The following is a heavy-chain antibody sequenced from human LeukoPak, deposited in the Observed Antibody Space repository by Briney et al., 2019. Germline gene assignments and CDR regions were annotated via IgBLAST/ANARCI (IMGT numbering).Heavy chain of an antibody. D-gene: IGHD3-3*01. Sequence: SETLSLTCAVYGGSFSGYYWSWIRQPPGKGLEWIGEINHSGSTNYNPSLKSRVTISVDTSKNQFSLKLSSVTAADTAVYYCARSLFGYGMDVWGRGTTVTVSS. V-gene: IGHV4-34*01. J-gene: IGHJ6*02. CDR2: INHSGST. CDR1: GGSFSGYY. CDR3: ARSLFGYGMDV.